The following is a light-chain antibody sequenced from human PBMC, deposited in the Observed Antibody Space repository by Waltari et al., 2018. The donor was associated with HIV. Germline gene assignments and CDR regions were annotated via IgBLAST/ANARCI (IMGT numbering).Light chain of an antibody. CDR3: AACGDSLNGRV. J-gene: IGLJ3*02. V-gene: IGLV1-44*01. CDR1: SSNIGTNP. CDR2: SNS. Sequence: QSVLTQPPSASGTPGQRVTIFCSGSSSNIGTNPVYCHPHHPGTAPKLLLYSNSRRPTGLPDRFSGSKSGTSASRAIIGVQSEDEADYYCAACGDSLNGRVSGGGTQRTVL.